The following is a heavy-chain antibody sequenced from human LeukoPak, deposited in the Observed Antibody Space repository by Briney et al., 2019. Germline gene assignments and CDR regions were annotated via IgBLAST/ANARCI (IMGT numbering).Heavy chain of an antibody. D-gene: IGHD1-26*01. V-gene: IGHV3-7*03. CDR2: IKQDESEK. J-gene: IGHJ4*02. CDR1: GFSFSNYW. CDR3: ARLVGDVTTWDC. Sequence: GGSLRLSCTASGFSFSNYWMSWVRQAPGKGLEWVASIKQDESEKYYVDSVKGRFTTSRDNAKSSLYLQMNALRGEDTAVYYCARLVGDVTTWDCWGQGTLVTVSS.